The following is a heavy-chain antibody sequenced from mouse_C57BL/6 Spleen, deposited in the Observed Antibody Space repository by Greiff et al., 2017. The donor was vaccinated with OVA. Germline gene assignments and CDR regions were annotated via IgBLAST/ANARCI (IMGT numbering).Heavy chain of an antibody. CDR1: GYTFTSYW. V-gene: IGHV1-53*01. J-gene: IGHJ2*01. Sequence: QVQLQQPGTELVKPGASVKLSCKASGYTFTSYWMHWVKQRPGQGLEWIGNIHPSNGGTNYNEKFKSKATLTVANSSSTAYMQLSSLTSEASAVYDCARKGCLSSFDYWGQGTTLTVSS. CDR3: ARKGCLSSFDY. CDR2: IHPSNGGT. D-gene: IGHD1-1*01.